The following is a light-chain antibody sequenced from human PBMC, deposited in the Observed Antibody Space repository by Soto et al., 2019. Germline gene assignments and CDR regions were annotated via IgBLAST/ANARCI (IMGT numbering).Light chain of an antibody. CDR3: QQYYSTPRT. J-gene: IGKJ1*01. CDR2: GAS. V-gene: IGKV4-1*01. Sequence: DIVMTQSPGSLAVSLGGRATINCKSSQSVLHRSNNKNFLAWYQQKPGQPPKLLIYGASTRESGVPDRFSGSGSGTDFTLTISSLQADDVAVYYCQQYYSTPRTFGQGTKVEIK. CDR1: QSVLHRSNNKNF.